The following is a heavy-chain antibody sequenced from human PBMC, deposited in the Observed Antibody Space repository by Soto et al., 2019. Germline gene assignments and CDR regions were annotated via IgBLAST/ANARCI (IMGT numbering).Heavy chain of an antibody. V-gene: IGHV3-30*18. Sequence: QVNLVGSGGGVVQPGRSLRLSCVASGFSFSSYVMHWVRQAPGKGLEWVAVISYDGSNKYYADSVKGRFTISRDNSKNTLYLQMNSLRGDDTAVYYCAKPYYYDSSASYYFDYWGQGTLVTVSS. CDR1: GFSFSSYV. CDR3: AKPYYYDSSASYYFDY. D-gene: IGHD3-22*01. CDR2: ISYDGSNK. J-gene: IGHJ4*02.